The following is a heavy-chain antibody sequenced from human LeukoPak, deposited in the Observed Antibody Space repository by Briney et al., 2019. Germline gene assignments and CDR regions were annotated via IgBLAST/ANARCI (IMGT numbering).Heavy chain of an antibody. J-gene: IGHJ5*02. Sequence: SETLSLTCAVDGGSLSGYYWSWVSQPPGKGVEWIGEINHSGSTNYNPSLKTLVTISVDTSKNHFSLKLTSVTPADTAVYYCARALDSYSYLGSWFDPWGQGTLVTVSS. D-gene: IGHD5-18*01. CDR1: GGSLSGYY. V-gene: IGHV4-34*01. CDR3: ARALDSYSYLGSWFDP. CDR2: INHSGST.